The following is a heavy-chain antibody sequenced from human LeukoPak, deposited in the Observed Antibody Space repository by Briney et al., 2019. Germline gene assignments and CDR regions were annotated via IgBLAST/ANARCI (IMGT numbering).Heavy chain of an antibody. CDR2: ITVSGGST. V-gene: IGHV3-23*01. J-gene: IGHJ3*02. CDR3: ARGFLGDAFDI. D-gene: IGHD3-3*01. Sequence: GGSLRLSCAASGFTFSSYAMSWVRQAPGKGLEWVSTITVSGGSTYYADSVKGRFTISRENAKNSLYLQMNSLRAGDTAVYYCARGFLGDAFDIWGQGTMVTVSS. CDR1: GFTFSSYA.